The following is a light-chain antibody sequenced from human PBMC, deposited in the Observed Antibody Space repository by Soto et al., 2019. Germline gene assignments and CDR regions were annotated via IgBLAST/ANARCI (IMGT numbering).Light chain of an antibody. CDR1: IRDVGGYNF. J-gene: IGLJ3*02. Sequence: QSVLTQPASVSGFPGQSITISCIGTIRDVGGYNFVSWYQQYPGKAPKLMIHQVTVRPSGVSDRFSGSKSANTAFLTISGLQAEDEGDYYCPSFTTTSTWVFGGGTKVTVL. V-gene: IGLV2-14*01. CDR3: PSFTTTSTWV. CDR2: QVT.